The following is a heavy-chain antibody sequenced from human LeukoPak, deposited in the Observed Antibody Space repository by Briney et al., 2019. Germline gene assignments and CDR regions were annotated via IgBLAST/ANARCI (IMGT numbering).Heavy chain of an antibody. D-gene: IGHD3-9*01. CDR1: GFTFDDYA. CDR3: AKDTRTGATGSPGFDP. CDR2: ISWNSGSI. J-gene: IGHJ5*02. V-gene: IGHV3-9*01. Sequence: GGSLRLSCAASGFTFDDYAMHWVRQAPGKGLEWVSGISWNSGSIGYADSVKGRFTISRDNAKNSLYLQMNSLGAEDTALYYCAKDTRTGATGSPGFDPWGQGTLVTASS.